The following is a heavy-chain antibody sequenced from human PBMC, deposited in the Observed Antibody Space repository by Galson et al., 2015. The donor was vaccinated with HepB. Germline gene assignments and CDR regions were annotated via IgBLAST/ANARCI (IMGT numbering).Heavy chain of an antibody. D-gene: IGHD3-3*01. CDR1: GGSISIYY. Sequence: DTLSLTCTVSGGSISIYYWSWIRQPAGKGLEWIGRIYTSGSTNYNPSLKSRVTMSVDTSKNQFSLKLSSVTAADTAVYYCARDWFGVAPRTYYYYMDVWGKGTTVTVSS. CDR2: IYTSGST. J-gene: IGHJ6*03. CDR3: ARDWFGVAPRTYYYYMDV. V-gene: IGHV4-4*07.